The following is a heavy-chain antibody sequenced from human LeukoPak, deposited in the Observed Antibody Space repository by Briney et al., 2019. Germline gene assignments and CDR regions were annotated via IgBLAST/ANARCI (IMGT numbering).Heavy chain of an antibody. J-gene: IGHJ6*03. CDR3: ARGVVRGVISSYYYYYYYMDV. V-gene: IGHV3-7*01. CDR2: IKQDGSEK. Sequence: GGSLRLSCAASGFTFSSYSMNWVRQAPGKGLEWVANIKQDGSEKYYVDSVKGRFTISRDNAKNSLYLQMNSLRAEDTAVYYCARGVVRGVISSYYYYYYYMDVWGKGTTVTISS. D-gene: IGHD3-10*01. CDR1: GFTFSSYS.